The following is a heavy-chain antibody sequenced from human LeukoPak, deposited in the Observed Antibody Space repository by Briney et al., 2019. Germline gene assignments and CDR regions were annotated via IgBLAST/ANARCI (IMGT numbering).Heavy chain of an antibody. V-gene: IGHV4-30-4*01. D-gene: IGHD6-13*01. CDR3: ARAPGQQPDFDY. CDR2: IYYSGST. CDR1: GGSISSGDYH. J-gene: IGHJ4*02. Sequence: SETLSLTCTVSGGSISSGDYHWSWIRQPPGKGLEWIGYIYYSGSTYYNPSLKSRVTISVDTSKNQFSLKLSSVTAADTAVYYCARAPGQQPDFDYWGQGTLVTVSS.